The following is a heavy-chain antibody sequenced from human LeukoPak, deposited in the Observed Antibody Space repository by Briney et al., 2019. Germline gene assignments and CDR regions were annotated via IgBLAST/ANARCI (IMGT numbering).Heavy chain of an antibody. J-gene: IGHJ3*02. Sequence: PSETLSLTCTVSGGSISSSSDYWGWLRQPPGKGLEWIGSIYYSGSTYYNRSLKSRVTMSVDTSKNQFSLKLSSVTAADTAVYYCARDYDNSGYYRVDAFDIWGQGTMVTVSS. V-gene: IGHV4-39*02. CDR1: GGSISSSSDY. D-gene: IGHD3-22*01. CDR3: ARDYDNSGYYRVDAFDI. CDR2: IYYSGST.